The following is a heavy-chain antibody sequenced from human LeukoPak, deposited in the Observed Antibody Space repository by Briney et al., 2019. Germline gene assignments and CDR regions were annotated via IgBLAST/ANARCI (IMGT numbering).Heavy chain of an antibody. Sequence: GASVKVSCKASGYTFTHYYMHWVRQAPGQGFEWMGWINPNDGNTNYAQKFQGRVTMTRDTSISTAHMEVSGLRSDDTAVYYCARANFLYCSSSTCLFDYWGQGTLVTVSS. D-gene: IGHD2-2*01. V-gene: IGHV1-2*02. CDR1: GYTFTHYY. CDR3: ARANFLYCSSSTCLFDY. J-gene: IGHJ4*02. CDR2: INPNDGNT.